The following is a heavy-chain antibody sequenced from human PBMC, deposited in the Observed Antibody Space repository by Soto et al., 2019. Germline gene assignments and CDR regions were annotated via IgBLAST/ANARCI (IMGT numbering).Heavy chain of an antibody. CDR1: GYTFTSYD. CDR2: MNPNSGNT. V-gene: IGHV1-8*01. CDR3: ARVVGRKYYYDSSGYYSDY. Sequence: QVQLVQSGAEVKKPGASVKVSCKASGYTFTSYDINWVRQATGLGLEWMGWMNPNSGNTGYAQKFQGRVTMTRNTSISTAYMELSSLRSADTAVYYCARVVGRKYYYDSSGYYSDYWGQGTLVTVSS. J-gene: IGHJ4*02. D-gene: IGHD3-22*01.